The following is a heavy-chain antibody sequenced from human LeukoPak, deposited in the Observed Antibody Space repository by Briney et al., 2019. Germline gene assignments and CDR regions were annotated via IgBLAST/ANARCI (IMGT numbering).Heavy chain of an antibody. J-gene: IGHJ5*02. CDR1: GFTFSNYA. V-gene: IGHV3-30-3*01. CDR3: ARDQPGTYTLSST. Sequence: GGSLRLFCAASGFTFSNYAMHWVRQAPGKGLEWVAFMSFDGSDKYYADSVKGRFTISRDNSKNTLYLQMNSLRFEDTAVYYCARDQPGTYTLSSTWGQGTLVTVSS. CDR2: MSFDGSDK. D-gene: IGHD6-19*01.